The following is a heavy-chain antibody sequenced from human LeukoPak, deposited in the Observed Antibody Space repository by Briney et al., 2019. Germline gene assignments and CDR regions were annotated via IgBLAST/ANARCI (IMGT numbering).Heavy chain of an antibody. CDR2: IKQDGSEK. CDR3: ARAYSSSWLAYYYYGMDV. V-gene: IGHV3-7*01. CDR1: GFTFSSYW. D-gene: IGHD6-13*01. Sequence: GGSLRLSCAASGFTFSSYWMSWVRQAPGKGLEWVANIKQDGSEKYYVDSVKGRFTISRDNAKNSLYLQMNSLRAEDTAVYYCARAYSSSWLAYYYYGMDVWGQGTTVTVSS. J-gene: IGHJ6*02.